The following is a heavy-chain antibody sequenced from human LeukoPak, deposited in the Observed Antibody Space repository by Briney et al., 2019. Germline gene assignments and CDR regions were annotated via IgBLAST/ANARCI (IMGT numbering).Heavy chain of an antibody. J-gene: IGHJ6*02. CDR2: ISAYNGNT. CDR3: AREGRGIVVVVAATPETEYYYYGMDV. CDR1: GYTFTAYY. V-gene: IGHV1-18*04. Sequence: ASVKVSCKASGYTFTAYYIHWVRQAPGQGLEWMGWISAYNGNTNYAQKLQGRVTMTTDTSTSTAYMELRSLRSDDTAVYYCAREGRGIVVVVAATPETEYYYYGMDVWGQGTTVTVSS. D-gene: IGHD2-15*01.